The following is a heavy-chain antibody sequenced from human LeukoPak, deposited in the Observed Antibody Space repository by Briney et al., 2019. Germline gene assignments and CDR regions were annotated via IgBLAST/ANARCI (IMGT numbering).Heavy chain of an antibody. CDR2: INSDGTSR. D-gene: IGHD6-13*01. V-gene: IGHV3-74*01. CDR1: GFTLCNYW. Sequence: PGGSLRLSCAASGFTLCNYWMHWVRQAPGRGLVWVSRINSDGTSRSYADPVKGRFTISRDNAKNTLYLQMNSLRAEDASVYYCARDGSWSYNFDFWGRGTVVTVS. J-gene: IGHJ4*02. CDR3: ARDGSWSYNFDF.